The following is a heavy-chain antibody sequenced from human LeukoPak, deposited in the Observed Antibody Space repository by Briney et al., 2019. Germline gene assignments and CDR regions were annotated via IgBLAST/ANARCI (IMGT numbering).Heavy chain of an antibody. J-gene: IGHJ4*02. CDR1: GGSISSSNYY. V-gene: IGHV4-39*07. Sequence: SETLSLTCTVSGGSISSSNYYWGWIRQPPGKGLEWIGSIYYSGSTSYNPSLKSRVTISVDTSRNQFSLKLSSVTAADTAVYYCARATMVRGVDYWGQGTLVTVSS. D-gene: IGHD3-10*01. CDR3: ARATMVRGVDY. CDR2: IYYSGST.